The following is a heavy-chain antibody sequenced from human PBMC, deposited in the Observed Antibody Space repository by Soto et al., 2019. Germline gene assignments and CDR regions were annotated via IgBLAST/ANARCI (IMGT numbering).Heavy chain of an antibody. Sequence: QVQLVQAGAEVKKPGSSVKVSCKASGGTFSSYAISWVRQAPGQGLEWMGGIISISGTANYAQKFQARVTITADESTSTADMDLSSMRSEDTAVYYCAMSQGSSTSFEIYYYYYYGMDLWGQATKVSVSS. J-gene: IGHJ6*02. CDR1: GGTFSSYA. D-gene: IGHD2-2*01. CDR2: IISISGTA. V-gene: IGHV1-69*01. CDR3: AMSQGSSTSFEIYYYYYYGMDL.